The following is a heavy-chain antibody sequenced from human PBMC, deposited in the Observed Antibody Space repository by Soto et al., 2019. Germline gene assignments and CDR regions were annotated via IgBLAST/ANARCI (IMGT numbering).Heavy chain of an antibody. CDR1: GFTFSNAW. CDR3: TTDPAPPYCSSTSCWEIYYYYGMDV. J-gene: IGHJ6*02. CDR2: IKSKTDGGTT. Sequence: GGSLRLSCAASGFTFSNAWMNWVRQAPGKGLEWVGRIKSKTDGGTTDYAAPVKGRFTISRDDSKNTLYLQMNSLKTEDTAVYYCTTDPAPPYCSSTSCWEIYYYYGMDVWGQGTTVTVSS. D-gene: IGHD2-2*01. V-gene: IGHV3-15*07.